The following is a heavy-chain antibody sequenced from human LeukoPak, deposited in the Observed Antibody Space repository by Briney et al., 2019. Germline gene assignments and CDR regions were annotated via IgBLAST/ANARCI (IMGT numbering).Heavy chain of an antibody. CDR3: ARDTTVASGMQY. V-gene: IGHV4-59*01. CDR2: IYSRST. J-gene: IGHJ4*02. CDR1: GGSISTFS. D-gene: IGHD6-19*01. Sequence: SETLSLTCTVSGGSISTFSWSWLRQPPGKGLEWIGSIYSRSTNFNPSFKSRVAISVDTSKNQFSLRLNSVTTADTAVYYCARDTTVASGMQYWGRGTLVTVSS.